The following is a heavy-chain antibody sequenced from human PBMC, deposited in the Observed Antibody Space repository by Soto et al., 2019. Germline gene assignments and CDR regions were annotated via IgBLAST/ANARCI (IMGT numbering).Heavy chain of an antibody. CDR1: GFTFSTFG. D-gene: IGHD2-2*01. Sequence: GGSLRLSCVTSGFTFSTFGMGWVRQAPGKGLEWVAGVSGSGISTFYADSVKGRFTISRENFQNTLFLQMNSLRADDAAVYYCVKPPVPTAGYFYANMDVWGKGTTVTVSS. CDR2: VSGSGIST. J-gene: IGHJ6*03. V-gene: IGHV3-23*01. CDR3: VKPPVPTAGYFYANMDV.